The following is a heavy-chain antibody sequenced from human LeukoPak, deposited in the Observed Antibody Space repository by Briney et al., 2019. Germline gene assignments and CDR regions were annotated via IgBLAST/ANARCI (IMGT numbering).Heavy chain of an antibody. V-gene: IGHV1-2*02. Sequence: ASVKVSCMASGYTFTDDYIHWVRQAPGQGLEWMGWINPASGGTKYAQKFQGRVTMTRDTSIRTAYMELTNLRSDDTAVYYCARDGRPVAGTLVSFDHWGQGTRVTVSS. D-gene: IGHD6-19*01. CDR2: INPASGGT. CDR1: GYTFTDDY. CDR3: ARDGRPVAGTLVSFDH. J-gene: IGHJ4*02.